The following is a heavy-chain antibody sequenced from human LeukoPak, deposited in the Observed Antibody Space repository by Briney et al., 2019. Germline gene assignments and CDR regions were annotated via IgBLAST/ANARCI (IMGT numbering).Heavy chain of an antibody. V-gene: IGHV3-53*01. Sequence: GGSLRLSCAASGFTVSSNYMSWVRQAPGKGLEWVSVIYSGGSTYYADSVKGRFTISRDNSKNTLYLQMNSLRVEDTAVYYCAREGYSYGFDYWGQGTLVTVSS. CDR3: AREGYSYGFDY. D-gene: IGHD5-18*01. CDR1: GFTVSSNY. CDR2: IYSGGST. J-gene: IGHJ4*02.